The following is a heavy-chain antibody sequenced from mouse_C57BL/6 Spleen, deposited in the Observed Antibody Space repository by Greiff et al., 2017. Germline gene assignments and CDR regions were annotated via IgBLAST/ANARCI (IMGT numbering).Heavy chain of an antibody. CDR3: ARIGSAIYYYGSSNWYFDV. CDR1: GFSLSTFGMG. V-gene: IGHV8-8*01. D-gene: IGHD1-1*01. Sequence: QVTLKVSGPGILQPSQTLSLTCSFSGFSLSTFGMGVGWIRQPSGKGLEWLAHIWWDDDKYYNPALKRRPSISHDSSKNQVFLKSANVDTADTATYYCARIGSAIYYYGSSNWYFDVWGTGTTVTVAA. CDR2: IWWDDDK. J-gene: IGHJ1*03.